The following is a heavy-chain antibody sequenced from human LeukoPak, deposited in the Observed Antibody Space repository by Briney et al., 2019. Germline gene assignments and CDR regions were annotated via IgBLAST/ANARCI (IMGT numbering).Heavy chain of an antibody. CDR1: GGTFITYA. D-gene: IGHD5-18*01. CDR3: AIYGYSYVPYYFDY. Sequence: SVKVSCKASGGTFITYAISWVRQAPGQGLEWMGRIIPILGIANYAQNFQGRVTITADESTSTAYMELSSLRSEDTAVYYCAIYGYSYVPYYFDYWGQGTLVTVSS. CDR2: IIPILGIA. J-gene: IGHJ4*02. V-gene: IGHV1-69*04.